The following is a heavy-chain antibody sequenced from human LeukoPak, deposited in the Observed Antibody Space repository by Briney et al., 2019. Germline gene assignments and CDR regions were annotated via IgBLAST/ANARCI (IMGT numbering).Heavy chain of an antibody. D-gene: IGHD3-22*01. CDR3: ARVSPGEEKYYDSSGYPTGDYFDY. CDR2: INPNSGGT. V-gene: IGHV1-2*06. J-gene: IGHJ4*02. Sequence: ASVEVSCKASGYTFTGYYMHWVRQAPGQGLEWMGRINPNSGGTNYAQKFQGRVTMTRDTSISTAYMELSRLRSDDTAVYYCARVSPGEEKYYDSSGYPTGDYFDYWGQGTLVTVSS. CDR1: GYTFTGYY.